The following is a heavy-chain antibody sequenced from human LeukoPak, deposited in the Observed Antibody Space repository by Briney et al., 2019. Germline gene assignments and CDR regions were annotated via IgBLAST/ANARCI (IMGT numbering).Heavy chain of an antibody. D-gene: IGHD6-19*01. CDR1: GGSISSYY. CDR3: ARGGIAVPGMRYYFDY. Sequence: SETLSLTCTVSGGSISSYYWSWIRQPPGKGLEWIGYIYYSGSTKYNPSLKSRVTISVDTSKSQFSLKLTSVTAADTAVYYCARGGIAVPGMRYYFDYWGQGTLVTVSS. V-gene: IGHV4-59*08. CDR2: IYYSGST. J-gene: IGHJ4*02.